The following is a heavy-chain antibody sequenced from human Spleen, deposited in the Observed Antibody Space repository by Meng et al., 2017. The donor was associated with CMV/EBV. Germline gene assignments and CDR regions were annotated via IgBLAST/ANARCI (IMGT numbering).Heavy chain of an antibody. V-gene: IGHV1-18*01. Sequence: ASVKVSCKASGYTFISYGINWVRQAPGQGLEWMGWISAYNGNTNYAQKLQGRVTLTTDTSTSTAYMELRSLRSDDTAVYYCARKRWRGYYGMDVWGQGTTVTVSS. CDR1: GYTFISYG. CDR2: ISAYNGNT. CDR3: ARKRWRGYYGMDV. D-gene: IGHD1-26*01. J-gene: IGHJ6*02.